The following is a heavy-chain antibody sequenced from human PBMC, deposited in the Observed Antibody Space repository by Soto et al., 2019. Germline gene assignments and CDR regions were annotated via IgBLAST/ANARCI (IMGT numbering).Heavy chain of an antibody. CDR1: ADSFSSYG. CDR2: IIPIFGTT. CDR3: ARVFPDGWVEPGVVRGYLDT. V-gene: IGHV1-69*01. D-gene: IGHD3-3*01. J-gene: IGHJ4*02. Sequence: QVQLVQSGAEVKEPGSAVKVSCKAPADSFSSYGISWVRQAPGQGLECMGGIIPIFGTTNYAGKIQGRVTTTAYQSTNTAYMELSCLRSEATALYYCARVFPDGWVEPGVVRGYLDTWGRGTLVTVSS.